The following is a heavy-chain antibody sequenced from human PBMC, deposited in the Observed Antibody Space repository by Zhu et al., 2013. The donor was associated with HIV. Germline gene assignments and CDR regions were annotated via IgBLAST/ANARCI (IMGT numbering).Heavy chain of an antibody. CDR2: IYRGGGT. Sequence: EVQLVETGGGLFQPGGSLRLSCAASGLTVNTNYMNWVRQAPGKGLEWVSVIYRGGGTYYADSVKGRFTISRDNSRNTLYLQVINLTAEDTAVYFCARERGYCDTTSCYENYNYGMDVWGQGTTVTVSS. CDR3: ARERGYCDTTSCYENYNYGMDV. CDR1: GLTVNTNY. D-gene: IGHD2-2*01. V-gene: IGHV3-53*02. J-gene: IGHJ6*02.